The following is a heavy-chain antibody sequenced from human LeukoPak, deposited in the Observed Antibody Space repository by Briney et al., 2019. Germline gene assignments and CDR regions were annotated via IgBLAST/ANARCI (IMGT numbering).Heavy chain of an antibody. CDR3: AKVGQNYHILTYYFDY. Sequence: GGSLRLSCAASGFTFSSYGMHWVRQAPSKGLEWVAVISYDGSNKYYADSVKGRFTISRDNSKNALYLHMNSLRVEDTAVYYCAKVGQNYHILTYYFDYWGQGTLVTVSS. J-gene: IGHJ4*02. CDR2: ISYDGSNK. D-gene: IGHD3-9*01. V-gene: IGHV3-30*18. CDR1: GFTFSSYG.